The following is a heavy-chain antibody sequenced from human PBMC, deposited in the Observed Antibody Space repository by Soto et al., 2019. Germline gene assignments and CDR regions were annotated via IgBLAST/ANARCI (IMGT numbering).Heavy chain of an antibody. CDR1: GYTFTSYA. Sequence: GASVKVSCKASGYTFTSYAMHWVRQAPGQRLEWMGWINAGNGNTKYSQKFQGRVTITRDTSASTAYMELSSLRFEDTAVYYCAKSATVPAAIAYWGQGTLVTVSS. D-gene: IGHD2-2*02. CDR3: AKSATVPAAIAY. CDR2: INAGNGNT. J-gene: IGHJ4*02. V-gene: IGHV1-3*01.